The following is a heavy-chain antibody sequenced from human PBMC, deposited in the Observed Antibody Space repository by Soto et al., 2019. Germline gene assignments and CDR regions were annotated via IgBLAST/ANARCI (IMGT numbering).Heavy chain of an antibody. CDR3: ASVTFGGVVLAH. Sequence: QVQLQESGPGLVKPSETLSLTCTVSAASFSKYYWTWIRQPPGKGLEWSGYIYFNGNTNYNPSLKRRVTISVDTSKKQISLNLTSVTDADTAVYFCASVTFGGVVLAHWGQGTLVTVSS. J-gene: IGHJ4*02. D-gene: IGHD3-16*01. V-gene: IGHV4-59*13. CDR2: IYFNGNT. CDR1: AASFSKYY.